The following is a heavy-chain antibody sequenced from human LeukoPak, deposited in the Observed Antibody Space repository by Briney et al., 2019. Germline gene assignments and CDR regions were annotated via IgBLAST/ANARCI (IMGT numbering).Heavy chain of an antibody. Sequence: PSETLSLTCIVSGYSISSGYFWGWVRQPPGEDLEWIGSIYHRGTTHYNPSLKSRVSISLDGSKNQFSLKMSSVTAADTAVYYCAKSNGYGLIDIWGQGTMVTVSS. V-gene: IGHV4-38-2*02. J-gene: IGHJ3*02. D-gene: IGHD3-10*01. CDR3: AKSNGYGLIDI. CDR1: GYSISSGYF. CDR2: IYHRGTT.